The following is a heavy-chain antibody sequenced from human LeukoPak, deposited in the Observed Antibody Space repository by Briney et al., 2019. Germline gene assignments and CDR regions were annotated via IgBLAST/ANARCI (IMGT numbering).Heavy chain of an antibody. Sequence: SVKVSCKASGGTFTNYAINWVRQAPGQGLEWMGRIIPILDVTNYAQKFQGRVTMTRDTSTSTVYMELSSLRSEDTAVYYCARETTTVVTGFDYWGQGTLVTVSS. D-gene: IGHD4-23*01. CDR3: ARETTTVVTGFDY. CDR1: GGTFTNYA. J-gene: IGHJ4*02. CDR2: IIPILDVT. V-gene: IGHV1-69*04.